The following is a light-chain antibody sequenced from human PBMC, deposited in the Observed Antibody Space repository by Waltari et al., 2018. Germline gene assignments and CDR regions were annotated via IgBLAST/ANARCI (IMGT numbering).Light chain of an antibody. CDR3: QVWNSSSDHRV. CDR1: NIGTKS. CDR2: HDS. V-gene: IGLV3-21*04. J-gene: IGLJ3*02. Sequence: SYVLTQPPSVSVAPGKTARISCGGNNIGTKSVHWYQQKPGQAPVLVIYHDSDRPSGIPERFSGSNAGNTAALTSSRVEAGDEADYYCQVWNSSSDHRVFGGGTKLTVL.